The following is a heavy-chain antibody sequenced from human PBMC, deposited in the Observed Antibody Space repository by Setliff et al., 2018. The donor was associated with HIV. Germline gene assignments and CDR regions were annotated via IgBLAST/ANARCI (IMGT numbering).Heavy chain of an antibody. Sequence: GASVKVSCKTSGYPFTDYFIHWMRQAPGQGLEWLGWVNPASGGSNYAQNFQGKVTMTRDTSISTAYMQVTRLTSDDTAVYYCANSRHFSGDYSFDYWGQGTLVTV. V-gene: IGHV1-2*02. CDR2: VNPASGGS. CDR3: ANSRHFSGDYSFDY. J-gene: IGHJ4*02. CDR1: GYPFTDYF. D-gene: IGHD1-26*01.